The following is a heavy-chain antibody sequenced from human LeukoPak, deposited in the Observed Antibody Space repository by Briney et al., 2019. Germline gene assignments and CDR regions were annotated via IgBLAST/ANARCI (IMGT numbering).Heavy chain of an antibody. CDR3: ARDRAIVVVVAATDYYGMDV. J-gene: IGHJ6*02. Sequence: SETLSLTCTVSAGSLNTYYWSWIRQPAGKGLEWIGRIYTSGSTNYNPSLKSRVTMSVDTSKNQFSLKLSSVTAADTAVYYCARDRAIVVVVAATDYYGMDVWGQGTTVTVSS. D-gene: IGHD2-15*01. CDR1: AGSLNTYY. V-gene: IGHV4-4*07. CDR2: IYTSGST.